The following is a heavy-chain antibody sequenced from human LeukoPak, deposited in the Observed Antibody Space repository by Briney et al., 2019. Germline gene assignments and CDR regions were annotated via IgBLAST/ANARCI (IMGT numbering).Heavy chain of an antibody. CDR1: GGSIRSYY. D-gene: IGHD5-24*01. J-gene: IGHJ4*02. V-gene: IGHV4-59*08. CDR2: FYYSGST. CDR3: ARGDGYNHENDY. Sequence: SETLSLTCTVSGGSIRSYYWSWIRQPPGKGLEWIGYFYYSGSTNYNPSLKSRVTISVDTSKNQFSLKLSSVTAADTAVYYCARGDGYNHENDYWGQGTLVTVSS.